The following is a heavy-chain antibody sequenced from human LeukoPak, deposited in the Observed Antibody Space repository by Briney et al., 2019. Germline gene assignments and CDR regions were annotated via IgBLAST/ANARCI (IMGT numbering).Heavy chain of an antibody. CDR2: IWYDGSKK. D-gene: IGHD3-9*01. CDR3: ARVANITTFGMDV. J-gene: IGHJ6*02. V-gene: IGHV3-33*01. Sequence: GWALRLSCATPGFPFIYYRMHWVRQAPGKGPEGVPVIWYDGSKKYYEDSVKGRFTISRDNSKNTLYLQMNSMRVEDTAVYYCARVANITTFGMDVWGQGTTATVSS. CDR1: GFPFIYYR.